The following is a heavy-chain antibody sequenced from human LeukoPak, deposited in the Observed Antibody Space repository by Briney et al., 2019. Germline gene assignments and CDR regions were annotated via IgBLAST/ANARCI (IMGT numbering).Heavy chain of an antibody. J-gene: IGHJ3*02. CDR1: GFTFSRDT. CDR2: ISYNEINK. CDR3: ARVMYYDNLTGYRGSFDI. D-gene: IGHD3-9*01. Sequence: GGSLRLSCAASGFTFSRDTIHWVRQAPGKGLEWVAVISYNEINKYYADSVKGRFTISRDNSKNTLYLQMNSLRAEDTAVYYCARVMYYDNLTGYRGSFDIWGQGTMVTVSS. V-gene: IGHV3-30-3*01.